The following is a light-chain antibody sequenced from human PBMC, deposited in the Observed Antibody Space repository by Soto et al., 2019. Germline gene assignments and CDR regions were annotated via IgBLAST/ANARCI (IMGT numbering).Light chain of an antibody. CDR3: HHYGRSAIFT. V-gene: IGKV3-20*01. J-gene: IGKJ3*01. Sequence: EIVMTQSPGTLSLSPGERATLSCRASQSVSNNFLAWYQQRPGQAPRLLMDGASSRAAGIPDRFSGSGSGTDFTLTISRLEPEDFAVYYCHHYGRSAIFTFGPGTTVDIK. CDR1: QSVSNNF. CDR2: GAS.